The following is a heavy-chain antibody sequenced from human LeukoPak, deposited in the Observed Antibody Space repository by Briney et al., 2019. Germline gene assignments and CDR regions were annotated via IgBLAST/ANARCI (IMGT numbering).Heavy chain of an antibody. D-gene: IGHD6-19*01. CDR3: ARAPSSGWYYDS. CDR1: GFTFSYFW. CDR2: INTDGSYS. Sequence: GGSLRLSCAASGFTFSYFWMHWFRQTPGKGLVWVSCINTDGSYSTYADSVKGRFTISRDNVRNTLYLQMNSLRAEDSAVYYCARAPSSGWYYDSWGQGTLVTVSS. V-gene: IGHV3-74*01. J-gene: IGHJ4*02.